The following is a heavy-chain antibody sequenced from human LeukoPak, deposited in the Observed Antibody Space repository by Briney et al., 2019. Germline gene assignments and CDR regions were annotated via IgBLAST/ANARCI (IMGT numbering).Heavy chain of an antibody. CDR3: ARLTRLSTSPDRYYLDY. V-gene: IGHV4-4*09. Sequence: PSETLSLTCTVSGDSISIYYWSWIRQPPGKGLEWIGYIYTSGGTNYIPSLKGRVTISIDTPKNQFSLKLSSVTAADSAVYYCARLTRLSTSPDRYYLDYWGQGTLVTVSS. CDR1: GDSISIYY. J-gene: IGHJ4*02. CDR2: IYTSGGT. D-gene: IGHD6-6*01.